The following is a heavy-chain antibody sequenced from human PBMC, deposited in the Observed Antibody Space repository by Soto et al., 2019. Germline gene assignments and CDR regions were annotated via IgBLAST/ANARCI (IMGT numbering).Heavy chain of an antibody. CDR2: IIPIFGTA. V-gene: IGHV1-69*06. CDR3: ARALGYCSSTSCYMSLYYYYGMDV. D-gene: IGHD2-2*02. J-gene: IGHJ6*02. Sequence: QVQLVQSGAEVKKPGSSVKVSCKASGGTFSSYAISWVRQAPGQGLEWMGGIIPIFGTANYAQKFQGRVTITADKSTSTAYMELSSLRSEDTAVYYCARALGYCSSTSCYMSLYYYYGMDVWGQGTTVTVSS. CDR1: GGTFSSYA.